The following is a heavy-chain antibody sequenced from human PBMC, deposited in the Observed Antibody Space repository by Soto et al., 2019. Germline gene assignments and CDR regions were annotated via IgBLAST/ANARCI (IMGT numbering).Heavy chain of an antibody. Sequence: PXEFLKISFQGVGYSFTRQWIGLVRPIPGQGLEWMGIIYPGDSYTRYSPSFQGQVTISADKSISTAYLQWSSLKASDTAMYYCARSSSHYGMDVWGQGTTVTVSS. D-gene: IGHD2-2*01. V-gene: IGHV5-51*01. J-gene: IGHJ6*02. CDR1: GYSFTRQW. CDR2: IYPGDSYT. CDR3: ARSSSHYGMDV.